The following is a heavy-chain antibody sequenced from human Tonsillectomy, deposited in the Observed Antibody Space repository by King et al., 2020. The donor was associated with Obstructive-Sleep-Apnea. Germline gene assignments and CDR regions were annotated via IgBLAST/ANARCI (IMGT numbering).Heavy chain of an antibody. V-gene: IGHV5-51*01. J-gene: IGHJ6*02. CDR1: GYSFTSYW. D-gene: IGHD4-17*01. Sequence: QLVQSGAEVKKPGESLKISCKGSGYSFTSYWIGWVRQMPGKGLEWMGIIYPGDSDTRYSPSFQGQVTISADKSISTAYLQWSSLKASDTATHYCARHLYYGDYPYYYYGMDVWGQGTTVTVSS. CDR2: IYPGDSDT. CDR3: ARHLYYGDYPYYYYGMDV.